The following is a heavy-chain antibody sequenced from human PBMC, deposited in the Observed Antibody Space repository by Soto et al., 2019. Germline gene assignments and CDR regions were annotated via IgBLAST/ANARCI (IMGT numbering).Heavy chain of an antibody. CDR3: AREAQGRGYSYAYEY. D-gene: IGHD5-18*01. Sequence: SVKVSCKASGGTFSSYAISWVRQAPGQGLEWMGGIIPIFGTANYAQKFQGRVTITADKSTSTAYMELSSLRSEDTAVYYCAREAQGRGYSYAYEYWGQGTLVTVSS. J-gene: IGHJ4*02. V-gene: IGHV1-69*06. CDR2: IIPIFGTA. CDR1: GGTFSSYA.